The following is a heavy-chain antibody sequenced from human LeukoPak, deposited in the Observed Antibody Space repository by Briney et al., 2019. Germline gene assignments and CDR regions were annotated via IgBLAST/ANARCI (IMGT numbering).Heavy chain of an antibody. J-gene: IGHJ5*02. CDR3: ARDSYYGGLRFDP. CDR1: GFTFSSYS. D-gene: IGHD4-17*01. V-gene: IGHV3-21*01. CDR2: ISSSSSYI. Sequence: GGSLRLSCAASGFTFSSYSMNWVRQAPGKGLEWVSSISSSSSYICYADSVKGRFTISRDNAKNSLYLQMDSLRAEDTAVYYCARDSYYGGLRFDPWGQGTLVTVSS.